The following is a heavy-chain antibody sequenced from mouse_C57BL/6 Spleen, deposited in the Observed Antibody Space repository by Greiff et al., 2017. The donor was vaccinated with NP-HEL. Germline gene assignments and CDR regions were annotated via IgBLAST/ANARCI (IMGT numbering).Heavy chain of an antibody. CDR1: GYTFTSYW. D-gene: IGHD2-3*01. J-gene: IGHJ3*01. CDR2: IYPGSGST. Sequence: QVQLQQPGAELVKPGASVKMSCKASGYTFTSYWITWVKQRPGQGLEWIGDIYPGSGSTNYNEKFKSKATLTVDTSSSTAYMQLSSLTSEESAVYYCAAYDGYLAWFAYWGQGTLVTVSA. V-gene: IGHV1-55*01. CDR3: AAYDGYLAWFAY.